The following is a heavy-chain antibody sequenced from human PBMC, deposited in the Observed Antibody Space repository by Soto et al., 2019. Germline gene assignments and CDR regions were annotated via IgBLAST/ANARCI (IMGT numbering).Heavy chain of an antibody. CDR3: AKKSILVVARGYYFDY. V-gene: IGHV3-23*01. CDR1: GFTFSSYA. Sequence: GGSLRLSCAASGFTFSSYAMSWVRQAPGKGLEWVSAISGSGGSTYYADSVKGRFTISRDNSKNTLYLQMNSLRAEDTAVYYCAKKSILVVARGYYFDYWGQGTLVTVSS. J-gene: IGHJ4*02. CDR2: ISGSGGST. D-gene: IGHD3-22*01.